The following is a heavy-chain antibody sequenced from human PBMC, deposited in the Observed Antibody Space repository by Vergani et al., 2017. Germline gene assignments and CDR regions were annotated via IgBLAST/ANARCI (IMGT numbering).Heavy chain of an antibody. V-gene: IGHV4-39*01. CDR2: IYYSGST. CDR3: ARRTTMVRVVLEIAGYFFDY. D-gene: IGHD3-10*01. Sequence: QLQLQESGPGLVKPSETLSLTCPVSGGYISSSSYYWGWIRQPPGKGLEWIGSIYYSGSTYYNPSLKSRVTISVDTSKNQLSRKLSSVTAADTAVYYCARRTTMVRVVLEIAGYFFDYWGQGSLVTVSS. J-gene: IGHJ4*02. CDR1: GGYISSSSYY.